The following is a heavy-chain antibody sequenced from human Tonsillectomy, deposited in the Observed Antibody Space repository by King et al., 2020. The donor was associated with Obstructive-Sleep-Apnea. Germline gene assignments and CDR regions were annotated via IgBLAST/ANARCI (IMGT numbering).Heavy chain of an antibody. V-gene: IGHV3-74*02. D-gene: IGHD3-9*01. Sequence: DVQLVESGGGLVQPGGSLRLSCAASGFTFSSYWMHWVRQAPGKGLVWVSRINNDGSSTSYADSVKGRFTISRDNAKNTLYLQMNSLRAEDTAMYYCSAQNANLVRDAFDIWGQGTMVTVSS. J-gene: IGHJ3*02. CDR3: SAQNANLVRDAFDI. CDR1: GFTFSSYW. CDR2: INNDGSST.